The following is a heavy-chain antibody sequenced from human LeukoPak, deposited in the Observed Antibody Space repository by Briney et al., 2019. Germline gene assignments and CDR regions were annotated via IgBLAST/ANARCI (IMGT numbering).Heavy chain of an antibody. CDR1: GFSFITYG. D-gene: IGHD3-22*01. J-gene: IGHJ6*02. CDR2: IWGDGSKK. CDR3: ARARAMISYYGMDV. V-gene: IGHV3-33*01. Sequence: GRSLRLSCAASGFSFITYGMHWVRQAPGKGLEWVAVIWGDGSKKSYSDSVKGRFTISRDNSKNALFLQMDSLGDGDTAVYYCARARAMISYYGMDVWGQGTTVTVSS.